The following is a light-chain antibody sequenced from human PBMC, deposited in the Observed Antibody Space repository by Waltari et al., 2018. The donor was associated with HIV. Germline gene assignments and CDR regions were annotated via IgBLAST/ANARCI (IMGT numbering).Light chain of an antibody. CDR1: ELRDKF. J-gene: IGLJ2*01. Sequence: SYELTQPPSVSVSPGQTASISCSGDELRDKFVCWYQQKPGQSTVLVIYQDTKRPSGIPERFSGANSGNTATLTISGTQAMDEADYYCHAWDSSTVVFGGGTKLTVL. V-gene: IGLV3-1*01. CDR3: HAWDSSTVV. CDR2: QDT.